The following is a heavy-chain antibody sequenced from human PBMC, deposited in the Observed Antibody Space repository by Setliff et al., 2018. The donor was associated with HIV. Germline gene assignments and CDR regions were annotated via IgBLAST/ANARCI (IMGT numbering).Heavy chain of an antibody. Sequence: ASVKVSCKASGYTYINYHITWVRQAPGQGLEWVGSISASSVNTNYTQGRVTMTTDISTSPAYMELRSLRPADSAVYYCARVPVSNYYYYMDVWGKGTTVTVSS. V-gene: IGHV1-18*01. CDR1: GYTYINYH. CDR2: ISASSVNT. CDR3: ARVPVSNYYYYMDV. J-gene: IGHJ6*03.